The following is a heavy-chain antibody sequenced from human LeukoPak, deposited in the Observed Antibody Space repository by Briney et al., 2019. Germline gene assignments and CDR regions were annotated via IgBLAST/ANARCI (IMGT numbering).Heavy chain of an antibody. D-gene: IGHD6-13*01. CDR1: GGSISSGGYS. J-gene: IGHJ5*02. V-gene: IGHV4-30-2*01. CDR3: ARERVRLAAAATGNWFDP. Sequence: PLSLPCAVSGGSISSGGYSWGWIRQPPGKGLGWIGYIYHSGSTYYNPSLKSRVTISVDSSKNQFSLNLSSVTAADTAVYYCARERVRLAAAATGNWFDPWGQGTLVTVSS. CDR2: IYHSGST.